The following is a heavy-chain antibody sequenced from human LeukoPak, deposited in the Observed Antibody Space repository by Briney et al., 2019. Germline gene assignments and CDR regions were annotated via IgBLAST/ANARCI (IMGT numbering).Heavy chain of an antibody. Sequence: GGSLRLSCAAPGFTFSSYAMSWVRQAPGKGLEWVSGISASGGSTFYGDSVKGRFTISRDNSKNTLYLQMNSLRADDTAVYYCASSSSGWYKFDYWGQGTLVSVSS. D-gene: IGHD6-19*01. V-gene: IGHV3-23*01. CDR1: GFTFSSYA. J-gene: IGHJ4*02. CDR2: ISASGGST. CDR3: ASSSSGWYKFDY.